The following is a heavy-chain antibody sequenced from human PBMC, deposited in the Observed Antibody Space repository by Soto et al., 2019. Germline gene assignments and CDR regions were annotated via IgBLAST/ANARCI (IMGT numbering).Heavy chain of an antibody. Sequence: GSLRLSCAASGFTFSSYAMHWVRQAPGKGLEWVAVTLYDGSDKYYADSVKGRFTISRDNSKNTLYLQMNSLRAEDTAVYYCAKASSWYGEYYFDYWGQGTLVTVSS. J-gene: IGHJ4*02. CDR1: GFTFSSYA. D-gene: IGHD6-13*01. CDR3: AKASSWYGEYYFDY. CDR2: TLYDGSDK. V-gene: IGHV3-30-3*01.